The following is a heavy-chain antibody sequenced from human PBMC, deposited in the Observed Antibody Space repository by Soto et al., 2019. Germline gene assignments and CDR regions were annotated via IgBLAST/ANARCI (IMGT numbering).Heavy chain of an antibody. D-gene: IGHD2-8*01. CDR1: VGSISSYY. V-gene: IGHV4-59*01. Sequence: PSETLSLTCTVSVGSISSYYWSWIRQPPGKGLEWIGYIYYSGSTNYNPSLKSRVTISVDTSKNQFSLKLSSVTAADTAVYYCARDLNGEDWFDPWCQANLLTVSS. CDR3: ARDLNGEDWFDP. CDR2: IYYSGST. J-gene: IGHJ5*02.